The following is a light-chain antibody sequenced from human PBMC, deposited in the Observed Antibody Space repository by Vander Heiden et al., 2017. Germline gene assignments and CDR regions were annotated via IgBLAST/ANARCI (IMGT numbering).Light chain of an antibody. CDR1: QSISRY. J-gene: IGKJ5*01. Sequence: DIQMTQSPSSLSASVGDRVTITCRASQSISRYLNWYQQKPGKAPKLLIYVVSSLQSGVPSRFSGNGYRTDFTLTISSRQPEDFASYYCQQTDSNPPNTFGQGTRLEIK. CDR3: QQTDSNPPNT. CDR2: VVS. V-gene: IGKV1-39*01.